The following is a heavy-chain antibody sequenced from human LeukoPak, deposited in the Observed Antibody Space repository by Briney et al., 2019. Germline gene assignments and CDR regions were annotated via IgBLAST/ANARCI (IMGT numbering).Heavy chain of an antibody. CDR1: GFTLSSYW. V-gene: IGHV3-74*01. CDR3: ARSSSGPDPFDM. D-gene: IGHD6-19*01. Sequence: GGSLRLSCGASGFTLSSYWMHWVRQVPGKGLVWVSRINIDGSRTNYADSVKGRFTISRDNAKNTLYLQMSSLRVEDTAVYYCARSSSGPDPFDMWGQGTMVTVSS. CDR2: INIDGSRT. J-gene: IGHJ3*02.